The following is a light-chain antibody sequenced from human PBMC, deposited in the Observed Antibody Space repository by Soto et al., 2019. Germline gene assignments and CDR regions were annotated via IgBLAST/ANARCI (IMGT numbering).Light chain of an antibody. CDR1: QSISSY. CDR2: AAS. Sequence: DIQMTQAPSSLSASVGDRVTITCRASQSISSYLNWYQQKPGKAPKLLISAASSLQSGVPSRFSGSGSGTDFTLTIGSLQPEDFATYYCQQSDSTPYTFGQGTKLEIK. CDR3: QQSDSTPYT. V-gene: IGKV1-39*01. J-gene: IGKJ2*01.